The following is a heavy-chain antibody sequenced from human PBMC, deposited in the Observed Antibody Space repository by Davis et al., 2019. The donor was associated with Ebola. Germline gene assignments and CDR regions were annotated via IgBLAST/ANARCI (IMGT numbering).Heavy chain of an antibody. J-gene: IGHJ6*02. V-gene: IGHV4-34*01. CDR3: ARTCRGYYYYGMDV. CDR2: INHSGST. CDR1: GGSFSGYY. Sequence: SETLSLTCAVYGGSFSGYYWSWIRQPPGKGLEWIGEINHSGSTNYNPSLKSRVTISVDTSKNQFSLKLSSVTAADTAVYYCARTCRGYYYYGMDVWGQGTTVTVSS. D-gene: IGHD3-10*01.